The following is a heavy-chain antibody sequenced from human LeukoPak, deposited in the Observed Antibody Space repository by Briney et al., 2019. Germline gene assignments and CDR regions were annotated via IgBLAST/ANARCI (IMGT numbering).Heavy chain of an antibody. CDR1: GFTFSTYA. CDR2: ISGSGGTT. Sequence: GGFLRLSCAASGFTFSTYAMSWVRQTPGKGLEWVSTISGSGGTTYYADSVKGRFTISRDNSKNTLYLQMSGLTAEDTAVYHCAKGSSPPAPWNSFDHWGQGTLVTVSS. CDR3: AKGSSPPAPWNSFDH. D-gene: IGHD2-2*01. J-gene: IGHJ4*02. V-gene: IGHV3-23*01.